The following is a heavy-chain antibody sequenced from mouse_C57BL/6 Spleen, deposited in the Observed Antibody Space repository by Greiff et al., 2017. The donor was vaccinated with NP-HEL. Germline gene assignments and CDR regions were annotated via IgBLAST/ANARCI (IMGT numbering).Heavy chain of an antibody. CDR1: GYSITSGYY. CDR2: ISYDGSN. CDR3: ASYYYGSSHWYFDV. Sequence: DVKLQESGPGLVKPSQSLSLTCSVTGYSITSGYYWNWIRQFPGNKLEWMGYISYDGSNNYNPSLKNRISITRDTSKNQFFLKLNSVTTEDTATYYCASYYYGSSHWYFDVWGTGTTVTVSS. D-gene: IGHD1-1*01. J-gene: IGHJ1*03. V-gene: IGHV3-6*01.